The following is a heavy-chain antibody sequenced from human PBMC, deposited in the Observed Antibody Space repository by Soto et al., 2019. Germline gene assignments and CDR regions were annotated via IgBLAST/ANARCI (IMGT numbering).Heavy chain of an antibody. CDR2: IYYSGNT. V-gene: IGHV4-31*03. Sequence: ASETLSLACTVSGASVGSDDYYWSLIRQRPGKGLEWIGYIYYSGNTNYNPSLKSRLTISVDTSKNQFSLQLMSVTAADTAVYYCARTWIGSPFDFWGQGSLVTVSS. CDR3: ARTWIGSPFDF. CDR1: GASVGSDDYY. D-gene: IGHD5-12*01. J-gene: IGHJ4*02.